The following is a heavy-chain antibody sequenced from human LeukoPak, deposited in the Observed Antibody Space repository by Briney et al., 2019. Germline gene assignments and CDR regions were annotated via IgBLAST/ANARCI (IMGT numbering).Heavy chain of an antibody. CDR2: ISSSSDAI. J-gene: IGHJ4*02. D-gene: IGHD3-10*01. Sequence: PGGSLRLSCAASGFTFNTYNMTWVRQAPGKGLEWLSYISSSSDAIWYADSVKGRFTVSRDNAKNSLYLHMNSLRDEGTAVYYCARENWFKFDYWGQGSLVTVSS. V-gene: IGHV3-48*02. CDR1: GFTFNTYN. CDR3: ARENWFKFDY.